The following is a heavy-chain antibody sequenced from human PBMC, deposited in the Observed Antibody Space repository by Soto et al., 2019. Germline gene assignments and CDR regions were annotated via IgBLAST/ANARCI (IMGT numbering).Heavy chain of an antibody. J-gene: IGHJ4*02. CDR3: AKDLDEMTTVTICDY. Sequence: EVQLLESGGGLVQPGGSLRLSCAASGFTFSSYAMSWVRQAPGKGLEWVSAISGSGGSTYYADSVKGRFTISRDNSKNTLYLQMTSLRAEDTYVYYCAKDLDEMTTVTICDYWGQGTLVTVSS. D-gene: IGHD4-4*01. CDR1: GFTFSSYA. CDR2: ISGSGGST. V-gene: IGHV3-23*01.